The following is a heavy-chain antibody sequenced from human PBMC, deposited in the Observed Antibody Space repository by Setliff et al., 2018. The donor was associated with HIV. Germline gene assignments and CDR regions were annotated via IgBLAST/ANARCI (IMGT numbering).Heavy chain of an antibody. D-gene: IGHD1-1*01. CDR1: GDSVNSGSYF. Sequence: SETLSLTCTVSGDSVNSGSYFWNWIRQPPGRGLEWIGYIHTSGRTKYNPSLKSRLTILVDTSKKQFSLRLTSVTAADTAVYYCSRAAYDAVDWLDPWGQGTLVTVSS. V-gene: IGHV4-61*01. CDR2: IHTSGRT. J-gene: IGHJ5*02. CDR3: SRAAYDAVDWLDP.